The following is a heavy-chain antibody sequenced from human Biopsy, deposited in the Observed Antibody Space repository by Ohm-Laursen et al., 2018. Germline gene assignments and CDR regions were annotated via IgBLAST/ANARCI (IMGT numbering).Heavy chain of an antibody. CDR2: IFYRGST. CDR3: ARDYDTSGYYYVS. V-gene: IGHV4-39*01. Sequence: SETLSLTCTVSGGSISNNNYYWGWIRQPPGKGLEWIGSIFYRGSTHYKPSLKSRVNISVDTPKNQFSLKLNSVTAADTAVYYCARDYDTSGYYYVSWGQGTLVTVSS. J-gene: IGHJ5*02. D-gene: IGHD3-22*01. CDR1: GGSISNNNYY.